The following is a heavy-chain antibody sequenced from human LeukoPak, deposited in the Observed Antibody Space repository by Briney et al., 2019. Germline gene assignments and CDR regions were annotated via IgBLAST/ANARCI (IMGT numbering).Heavy chain of an antibody. V-gene: IGHV3-30*02. CDR3: AKGRLPTVMYYFDY. D-gene: IGHD2-8*01. CDR1: GFTFSSYG. Sequence: GGSLRLSCAASGFTFSSYGMHWVRQAPGKGLEWVAFIRYDGSNKYYADSVKGRFTISRDNSKNTLYLQMNSLRAEDTAVYYCAKGRLPTVMYYFDYWGQGTLVTVSS. CDR2: IRYDGSNK. J-gene: IGHJ4*02.